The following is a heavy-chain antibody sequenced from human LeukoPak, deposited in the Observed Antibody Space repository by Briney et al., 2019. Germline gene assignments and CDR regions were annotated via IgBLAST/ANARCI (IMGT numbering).Heavy chain of an antibody. D-gene: IGHD3-22*01. Sequence: PGGSLRLSCAASGFTFSSYAMSWVRQAPGKGLEWVLRISSSGAYTSYADSVKGRFTISRDNSKSTLCLQMNSLRAEDTAVYYCAKIPDYYDNSGNAYWGQGTLVTVSS. CDR3: AKIPDYYDNSGNAY. V-gene: IGHV3-23*01. J-gene: IGHJ4*02. CDR1: GFTFSSYA. CDR2: ISSSGAYT.